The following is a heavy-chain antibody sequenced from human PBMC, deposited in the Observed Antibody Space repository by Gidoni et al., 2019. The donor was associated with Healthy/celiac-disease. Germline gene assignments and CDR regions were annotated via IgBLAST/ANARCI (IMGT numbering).Heavy chain of an antibody. CDR2: ISYDGSNK. CDR3: ARDRRAYYYDSSGYYPNDY. CDR1: GFTFSSYA. Sequence: QVQLVESGGGVVQPGRSLRLSCAASGFTFSSYAMHWVRQAPGKGLEWVAVISYDGSNKYYADSVKGRFTISRDNSKNTLYLQMNSLRAEDTAVYYCARDRRAYYYDSSGYYPNDYWGQGTLVTVSS. V-gene: IGHV3-30-3*01. J-gene: IGHJ4*02. D-gene: IGHD3-22*01.